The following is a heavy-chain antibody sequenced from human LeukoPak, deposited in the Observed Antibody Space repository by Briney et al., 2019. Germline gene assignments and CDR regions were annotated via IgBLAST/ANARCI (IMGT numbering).Heavy chain of an antibody. Sequence: GASVTVSCQASGYTFTKYGISWVRQAPGQGLEWMGWISGYSGNTEYAQNVQGKVTMTTDTSASTVYMDLRSLRSDDTAVYFCARAHCSSTTCFFDYWGQGTLVTVSS. J-gene: IGHJ4*02. CDR3: ARAHCSSTTCFFDY. CDR1: GYTFTKYG. V-gene: IGHV1-18*01. D-gene: IGHD2-2*01. CDR2: ISGYSGNT.